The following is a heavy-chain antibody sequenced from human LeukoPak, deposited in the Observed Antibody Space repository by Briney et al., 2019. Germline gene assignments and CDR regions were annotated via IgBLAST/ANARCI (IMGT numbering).Heavy chain of an antibody. J-gene: IGHJ4*02. Sequence: GGSLRLSCAASGFTFSSYSMNWVRQAPGKGLKWVSYVSSSSSTTYYADSVKGRFTISRDNAKNSLYLQMNSLRAEDTAVYYCAREHYDFWSGYETLFDYWGQGTLVTVSS. CDR2: VSSSSSTT. V-gene: IGHV3-48*01. D-gene: IGHD3-3*01. CDR3: AREHYDFWSGYETLFDY. CDR1: GFTFSSYS.